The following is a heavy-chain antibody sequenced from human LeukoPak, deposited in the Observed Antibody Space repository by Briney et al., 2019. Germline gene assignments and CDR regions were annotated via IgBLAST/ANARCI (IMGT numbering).Heavy chain of an antibody. Sequence: ASVKVSCKASGYSFTGYYMHWVRQAPGQGLEWMGWINPNSGDTKYAQKFQGRVTMTRDTSISTAYMELSRLRSDDTAVYYCATQRGSYLWGTDFDYWGQGTLVTVSS. CDR2: INPNSGDT. CDR3: ATQRGSYLWGTDFDY. V-gene: IGHV1-2*02. J-gene: IGHJ4*02. CDR1: GYSFTGYY. D-gene: IGHD3-16*01.